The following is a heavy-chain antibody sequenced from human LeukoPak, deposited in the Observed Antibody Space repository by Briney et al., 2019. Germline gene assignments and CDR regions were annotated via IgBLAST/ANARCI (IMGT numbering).Heavy chain of an antibody. Sequence: PSETLSLTCAVYGGSFSGYYWSWIRQPPGKGLEWIGEINHSGSTNYNPSLKSRVTISVDTSKNQFSLKLSSVTAADTAVYYCASLGPRSRYFDLWGRGTLVTVSS. CDR3: ASLGPRSRYFDL. CDR1: GGSFSGYY. V-gene: IGHV4-34*01. D-gene: IGHD7-27*01. J-gene: IGHJ2*01. CDR2: INHSGST.